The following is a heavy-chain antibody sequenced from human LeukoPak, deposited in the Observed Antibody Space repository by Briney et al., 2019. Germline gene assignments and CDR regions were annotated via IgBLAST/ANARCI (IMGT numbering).Heavy chain of an antibody. D-gene: IGHD3-10*01. V-gene: IGHV3-23*01. Sequence: GGSLRLSCAASGFSFSTYAMIWVRQAPGKGLEWVSAIGGGGDTTYYADSVKGRFTISGDNSKNTLYLQMNSLRAEDTAVYYCARLSVSGSPFSDYWGQGSLVTVSS. CDR3: ARLSVSGSPFSDY. J-gene: IGHJ4*02. CDR2: IGGGGDTT. CDR1: GFSFSTYA.